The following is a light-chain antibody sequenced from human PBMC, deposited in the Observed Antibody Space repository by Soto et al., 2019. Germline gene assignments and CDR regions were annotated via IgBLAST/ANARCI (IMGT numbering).Light chain of an antibody. CDR2: DVS. J-gene: IGLJ3*02. CDR3: CSYAGTYTWV. V-gene: IGLV2-11*01. CDR1: SSDVGGYDY. Sequence: QSALTQPRSVSGSPGQSVTISCTGTSSDVGGYDYVSWYQQHPGRAPKVMIYDVSKRPSGVPNRFSGSKSGNTASLTISGLQTEDEADYYCCSYAGTYTWVFGGGTKLTV.